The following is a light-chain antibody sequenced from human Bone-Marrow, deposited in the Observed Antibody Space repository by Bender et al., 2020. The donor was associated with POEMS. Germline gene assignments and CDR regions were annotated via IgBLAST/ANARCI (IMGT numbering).Light chain of an antibody. CDR2: SNY. J-gene: IGLJ3*02. V-gene: IGLV1-44*01. CDR3: ATWDDNLNERV. Sequence: QSVLTQPPSASGTPGQSVIISCSGTDSNFGGNNVNWYQHLPGTAPRLVVYSNYQRPSGVPARFSGSKSGTSASLAISGLRSDDEADYYCATWDDNLNERVLSGGNKLTVL. CDR1: DSNFGGNN.